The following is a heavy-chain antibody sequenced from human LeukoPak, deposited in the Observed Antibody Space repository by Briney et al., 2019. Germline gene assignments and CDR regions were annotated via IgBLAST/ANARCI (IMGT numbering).Heavy chain of an antibody. CDR3: AKEIWPTATTPGHTYFDY. CDR2: ISGSGGST. Sequence: PGGSLRLSCAASGFTFSSYAMSWVRQAPGKGLEWVSTISGSGGSTHYADSVKGRFTISRDNSKNTLYLQMNSLRPEDTAVYYCAKEIWPTATTPGHTYFDYWGQGALVTVSS. J-gene: IGHJ4*02. V-gene: IGHV3-23*01. D-gene: IGHD4-17*01. CDR1: GFTFSSYA.